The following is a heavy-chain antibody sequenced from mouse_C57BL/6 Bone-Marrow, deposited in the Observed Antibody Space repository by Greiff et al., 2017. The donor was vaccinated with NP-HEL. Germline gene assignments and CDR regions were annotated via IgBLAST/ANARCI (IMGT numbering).Heavy chain of an antibody. D-gene: IGHD1-1*01. Sequence: VQLQQSGAELAKPGASVKLSCKASGYTFTSYWMHWVKQRPGQGLEWIGYINPSSGYTKYNQKFKDTATLTADKSSNTAYMQLSSLTYEDSAVYYCARGESYYYGSSYDYFDYWGQGTTLTVSS. CDR1: GYTFTSYW. J-gene: IGHJ2*01. CDR2: INPSSGYT. CDR3: ARGESYYYGSSYDYFDY. V-gene: IGHV1-7*01.